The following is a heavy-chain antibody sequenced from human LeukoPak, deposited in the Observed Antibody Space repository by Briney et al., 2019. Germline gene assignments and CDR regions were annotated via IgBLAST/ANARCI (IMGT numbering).Heavy chain of an antibody. J-gene: IGHJ4*02. D-gene: IGHD3-9*01. CDR3: AAGDDILTGSD. CDR1: GGSFSGYY. V-gene: IGHV4-34*01. CDR2: INHSGST. Sequence: SETLSLTCAVYGGSFSGYYWSWIRQPPGKGLEWIGEINHSGSTNYNPSLKSRVTISVDTSKNQFSLKLSSVTAADTAVYYCAAGDDILTGSDWGQGTLVTVSS.